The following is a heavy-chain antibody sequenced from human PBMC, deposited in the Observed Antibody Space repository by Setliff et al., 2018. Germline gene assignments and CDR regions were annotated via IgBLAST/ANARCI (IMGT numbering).Heavy chain of an antibody. CDR1: GGSISSSSYY. Sequence: SETLSLTFTVSGGSISSSSYYWGWIRQPPGKGLEWIGSIYYSGSTYYNPSLKSRVTISVDTSKNQFSLKLSSVTAADTAVYYCAREIYGSGLNWFDPWGQGTLVTVSS. CDR3: AREIYGSGLNWFDP. D-gene: IGHD3-10*01. V-gene: IGHV4-39*07. J-gene: IGHJ5*02. CDR2: IYYSGST.